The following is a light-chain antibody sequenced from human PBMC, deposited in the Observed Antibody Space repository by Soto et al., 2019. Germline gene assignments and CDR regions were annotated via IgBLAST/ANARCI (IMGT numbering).Light chain of an antibody. CDR1: SRDVGGYIY. V-gene: IGLV2-11*01. J-gene: IGLJ1*01. Sequence: QSALTQPRSVSGSPGQSVTISCTGTSRDVGGYIYVSWYQQYPGKAPKVMIYDVKTRPSGVPDRFSGSKSGNTASLTISGLQAEDEADYYCCSYAGSYTFVFGTGTKLTVL. CDR2: DVK. CDR3: CSYAGSYTFV.